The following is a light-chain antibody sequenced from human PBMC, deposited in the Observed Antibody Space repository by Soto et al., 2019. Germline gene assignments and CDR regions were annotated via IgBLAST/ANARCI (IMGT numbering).Light chain of an antibody. J-gene: IGKJ1*01. CDR3: QQYNNWPGT. CDR2: GAS. CDR1: QSVSSN. V-gene: IGKV3-15*01. Sequence: EIVMTQSPATLSVSPGERGTLSCMASQSVSSNLAWYQQKPGQAPRLLIYGASTRATGIPARFSGSGSGTEFTLTISSLQSEDFEVYYCQQYNNWPGTFGQGTKVDIK.